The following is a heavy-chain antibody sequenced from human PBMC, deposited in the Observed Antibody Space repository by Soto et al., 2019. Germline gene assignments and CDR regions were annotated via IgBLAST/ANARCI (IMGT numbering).Heavy chain of an antibody. V-gene: IGHV3-30*18. CDR2: ISYDGSNK. CDR1: GFTFSSDG. CDR3: ANDRGVLDY. D-gene: IGHD2-8*01. J-gene: IGHJ4*02. Sequence: PGGSLGLSCAASGFTFSSDGMHWVRQAPGKGLEWVAVISYDGSNKYYADSVKGRFTISRDNSKNTLYLQMNSLRAEDTAVYYCANDRGVLDYGGRRSLVIVSS.